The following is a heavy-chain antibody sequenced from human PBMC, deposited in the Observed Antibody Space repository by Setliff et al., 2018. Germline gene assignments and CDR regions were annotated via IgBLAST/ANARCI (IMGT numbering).Heavy chain of an antibody. J-gene: IGHJ4*02. D-gene: IGHD3-3*01. Sequence: SETLSLTCTVYGGSFSDYYWGWVRQPPGKGLEWIGEINHSGSTNYIPSLKSRLTISVDTSKNQFSLKLSSVTAADTAMYYCRFWSGYCKNDYWGQGTLVTVSS. CDR3: RFWSGYCKNDY. V-gene: IGHV4-34*01. CDR2: INHSGST. CDR1: GGSFSDYY.